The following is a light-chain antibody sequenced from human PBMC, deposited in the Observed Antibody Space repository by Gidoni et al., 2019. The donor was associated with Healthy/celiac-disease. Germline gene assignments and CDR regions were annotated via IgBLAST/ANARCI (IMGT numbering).Light chain of an antibody. CDR2: KAS. J-gene: IGKJ1*01. CDR1: QSISSW. Sequence: DIQMTKSPSTLSASVGDRVTITCRASQSISSWLAWYQQKPWKAPKLLIYKASSLESGVPSRFIGSGSGTEFTLTISSLQPDDFATYYCQQYNSYPWTFGQGTKVEIK. V-gene: IGKV1-5*03. CDR3: QQYNSYPWT.